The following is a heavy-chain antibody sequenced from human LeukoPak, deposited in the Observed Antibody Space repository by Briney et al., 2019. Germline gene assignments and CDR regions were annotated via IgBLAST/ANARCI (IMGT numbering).Heavy chain of an antibody. CDR2: ISGSCGST. Sequence: PGGSLRLSCAASGFTFSSYAMSWVRQAPGKGLEWVSAISGSCGSTYYADSVKGRFTISRDNSKNTLYLQMNSLRAEDTAVYYCAKAKAIGVIAAAGSDYWGQGTLVTVSS. V-gene: IGHV3-23*01. CDR1: GFTFSSYA. CDR3: AKAKAIGVIAAAGSDY. D-gene: IGHD6-13*01. J-gene: IGHJ4*02.